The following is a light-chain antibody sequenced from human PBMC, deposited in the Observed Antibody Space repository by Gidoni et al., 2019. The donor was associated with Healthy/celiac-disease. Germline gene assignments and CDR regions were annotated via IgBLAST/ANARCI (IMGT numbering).Light chain of an antibody. J-gene: IGLJ2*01. V-gene: IGLV2-14*03. Sequence: QSALTQPASVSWSPGQSVTISCTGTRSDVGGYNYVSWYQHHPGKAPKLMIYDVSNPPSGVSKRFSGSKSGNTASLTISGLQAEDEADYYCSSYTGSSTVVFGGGTKLTVL. CDR2: DVS. CDR1: RSDVGGYNY. CDR3: SSYTGSSTVV.